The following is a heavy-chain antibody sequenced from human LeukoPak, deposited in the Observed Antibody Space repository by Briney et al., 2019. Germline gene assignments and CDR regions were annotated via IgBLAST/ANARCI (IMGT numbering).Heavy chain of an antibody. CDR1: GGSISSYY. V-gene: IGHV4-59*01. Sequence: SETLSLTCTVSGGSISSYYWSWIRQPPGKGLEWIAYIYYSGSTNYNPSLKSRVTISVDTSKNQFSLKLSSVTAADTAVYYCARSTVTTLFPYWYFDLWGRGTLVTVSS. D-gene: IGHD4-11*01. CDR3: ARSTVTTLFPYWYFDL. CDR2: IYYSGST. J-gene: IGHJ2*01.